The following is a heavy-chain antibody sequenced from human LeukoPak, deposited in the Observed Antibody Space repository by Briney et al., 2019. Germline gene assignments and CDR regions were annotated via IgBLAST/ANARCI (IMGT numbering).Heavy chain of an antibody. J-gene: IGHJ6*02. CDR1: GFTFSSTG. CDR2: VSYDGTNK. V-gene: IGHV3-30*18. D-gene: IGHD3-16*01. Sequence: PGGSLRLSCVASGFTFSSTGMHWVRQAPGKGLEWVAVVSYDGTNKVYADSVKGRFTISRDKSKNTLFLEMNSLRAEDTAVYYCSKDRGGDYEFSYYYGMDVWGQGTTVTVSS. CDR3: SKDRGGDYEFSYYYGMDV.